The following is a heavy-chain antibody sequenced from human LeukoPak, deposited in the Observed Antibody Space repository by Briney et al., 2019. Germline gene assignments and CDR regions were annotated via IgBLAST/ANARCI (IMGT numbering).Heavy chain of an antibody. J-gene: IGHJ4*02. D-gene: IGHD5-12*01. Sequence: GESLKISCKASGYSFTSYWIGWVRQMPGKGLEWMGIIYPDDSGPRYSPSFQGQVTMSVDKSINTAYMQWSSLKASDTAIYCCARTWLLGYFDYWGQGTLVTVSS. CDR1: GYSFTSYW. V-gene: IGHV5-51*01. CDR3: ARTWLLGYFDY. CDR2: IYPDDSGP.